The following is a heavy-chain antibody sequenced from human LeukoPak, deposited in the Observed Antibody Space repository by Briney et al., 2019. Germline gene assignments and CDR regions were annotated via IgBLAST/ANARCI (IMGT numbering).Heavy chain of an antibody. D-gene: IGHD3-3*01. V-gene: IGHV3-7*01. CDR3: ARGWDITPKLRFLEWLLVPDY. Sequence: PGGSLRLSCAASGFTFSSYWMSWVRQAPGKGLEWVANIKQDGSEKYYVDSVKGRFTISRDNAKNSLYLQMNSLRAEDTAVYYCARGWDITPKLRFLEWLLVPDYWGQGTLVTVSS. CDR1: GFTFSSYW. CDR2: IKQDGSEK. J-gene: IGHJ4*02.